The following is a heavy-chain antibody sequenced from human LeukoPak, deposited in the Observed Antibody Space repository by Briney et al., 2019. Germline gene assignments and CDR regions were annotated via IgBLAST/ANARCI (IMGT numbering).Heavy chain of an antibody. CDR1: GGSVSSNTAA. CDR2: TYYRSKWYN. CDR3: ARGPGYCNSCLDY. Sequence: SQTLSLTCAISGGSVSSNTAAWNWIRQSPSRGLEWLGRTYYRSKWYNDYALFVKSRITVNPDTPENQFSLQLNSVTPEDTAVYYCARGPGYCNSCLDYWGQGTLVTVSS. J-gene: IGHJ4*02. V-gene: IGHV6-1*01. D-gene: IGHD6-6*01.